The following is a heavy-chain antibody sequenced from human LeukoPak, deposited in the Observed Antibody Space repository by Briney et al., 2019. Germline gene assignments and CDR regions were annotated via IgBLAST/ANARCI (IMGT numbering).Heavy chain of an antibody. CDR3: AKVSYDFWSGHFDY. J-gene: IGHJ4*02. D-gene: IGHD3-3*01. CDR1: GFTFSSYA. Sequence: PGGSLRLSCAASGFTFSSYAMSGVRQAPGKGLEWVSAISGSGGSTYYADSVRGRFTISRDNSKNTLYLQMNSLRAEDTAVYYCAKVSYDFWSGHFDYWGQGTLVTVSS. V-gene: IGHV3-23*01. CDR2: ISGSGGST.